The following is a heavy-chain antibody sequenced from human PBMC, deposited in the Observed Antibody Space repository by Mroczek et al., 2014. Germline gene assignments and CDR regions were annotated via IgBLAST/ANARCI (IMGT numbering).Heavy chain of an antibody. J-gene: IGHJ3*02. V-gene: IGHV1-2*02. Sequence: QVQLVESGAEVKKPGASVKVSCKASGYTFTGYYMHWVRQAPGQGLEWMGWINPNSGGTNYAQKFQGRVTMTRDTSISTAYMELSRLRSDDTAVYYCARVRKTYYYDSSGYRLDDAFDIWGQGTMVTVSS. D-gene: IGHD3-22*01. CDR3: ARVRKTYYYDSSGYRLDDAFDI. CDR2: INPNSGGT. CDR1: GYTFTGYY.